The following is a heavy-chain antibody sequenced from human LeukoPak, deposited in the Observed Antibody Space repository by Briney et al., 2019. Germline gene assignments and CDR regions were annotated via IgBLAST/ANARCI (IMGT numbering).Heavy chain of an antibody. V-gene: IGHV3-30*19. CDR1: GLTFSSYG. J-gene: IGHJ4*02. CDR3: ARDGDVAVPAAHLDY. D-gene: IGHD2-2*01. Sequence: GESLRLSCEASGLTFSSYGMHWVRQAPGKGLEWVAFIPYDETNKYYAESVKGRFTISRDNSKSTLFLRMNGLRTDDTAVYYCARDGDVAVPAAHLDYWGQGTLVTVSS. CDR2: IPYDETNK.